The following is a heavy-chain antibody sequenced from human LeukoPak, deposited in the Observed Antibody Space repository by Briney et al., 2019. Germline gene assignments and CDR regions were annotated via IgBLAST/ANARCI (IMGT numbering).Heavy chain of an antibody. CDR3: ARRYCSSTSCFDY. V-gene: IGHV4-39*01. D-gene: IGHD2-2*01. Sequence: PSETLSLTCTVSGGSISSSSYYWGWIRQPPGTGLEWIGSIYYSGSTYYNPSLKSRVTISVDTSKNQFSLKLSSVTAADTAVYYCARRYCSSTSCFDYWGQGTLVTVSS. CDR2: IYYSGST. J-gene: IGHJ4*02. CDR1: GGSISSSSYY.